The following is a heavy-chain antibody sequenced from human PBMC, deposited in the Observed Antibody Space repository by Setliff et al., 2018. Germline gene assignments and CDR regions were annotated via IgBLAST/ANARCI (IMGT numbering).Heavy chain of an antibody. Sequence: PSETLSLTCAVYDGSFSGYYWSWIRQPPGKGLEWMGEIDHSGNTNYNPSLKSRVTIFVDTSKNQFSLKLNSVTAADMAVYYCARGYCSSSGGACYTDGPYYFDYWGLGTLVTVSS. CDR2: IDHSGNT. J-gene: IGHJ4*02. CDR1: DGSFSGYY. D-gene: IGHD2-2*01. V-gene: IGHV4-34*01. CDR3: ARGYCSSSGGACYTDGPYYFDY.